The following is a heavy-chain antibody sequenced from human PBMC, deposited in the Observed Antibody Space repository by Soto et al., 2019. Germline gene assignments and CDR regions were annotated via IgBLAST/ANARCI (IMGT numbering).Heavy chain of an antibody. CDR1: GFTFSSYS. CDR2: ISSSSSYI. Sequence: GGSLRLSCAASGFTFSSYSMNWVRQAPGKGLEWVSSISSSSSYIYYADSVKGRFTISGDNAKNSLYLQMNSLRAEDTAVYYCARDLSGYDPLDYWGQGTLVTVSS. J-gene: IGHJ4*02. D-gene: IGHD5-12*01. V-gene: IGHV3-21*01. CDR3: ARDLSGYDPLDY.